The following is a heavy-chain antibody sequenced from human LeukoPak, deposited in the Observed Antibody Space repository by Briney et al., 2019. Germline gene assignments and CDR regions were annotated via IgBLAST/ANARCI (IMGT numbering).Heavy chain of an antibody. CDR1: GGSFSGYY. V-gene: IGHV4-34*01. CDR2: INHSGST. CDR3: ATTTRSSGWPRALGY. Sequence: SETLSLTCAVYGGSFSGYYWSWIRQPPGKGLEWIGEINHSGSTNYNPSLKSRVTISVDTSKNHFSLKLTSVTAADTAVYYCATTTRSSGWPRALGYWGQGILITVSS. J-gene: IGHJ4*02. D-gene: IGHD6-19*01.